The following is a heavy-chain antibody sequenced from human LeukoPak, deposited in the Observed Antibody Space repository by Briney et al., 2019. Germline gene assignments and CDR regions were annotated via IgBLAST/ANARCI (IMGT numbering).Heavy chain of an antibody. CDR3: ATARRYPELPDY. CDR2: FDPEDGET. Sequence: ASVKVSCKVSGYTLTELSMHWVRQAPGKGREGMGGFDPEDGETIYAQKFQGRVTMTEDTSTDTAYMELSSLRSEDTAVYYCATARRYPELPDYWGQGTLVTVSS. J-gene: IGHJ4*02. CDR1: GYTLTELS. D-gene: IGHD1-7*01. V-gene: IGHV1-24*01.